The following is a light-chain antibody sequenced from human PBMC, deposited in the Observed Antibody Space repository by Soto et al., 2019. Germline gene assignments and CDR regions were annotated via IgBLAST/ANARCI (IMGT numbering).Light chain of an antibody. Sequence: DIQLTQSPSFLSVSVGDRVTITCRASQAISSSLSWYQHNPGKAPKRLIYAASTLQNGVPSSVSGSGSGTDFTITISSLQHEDFASYYCQHRNDYRYTFGQGTKVEIK. CDR2: AAS. J-gene: IGKJ2*01. V-gene: IGKV1-9*01. CDR1: QAISSS. CDR3: QHRNDYRYT.